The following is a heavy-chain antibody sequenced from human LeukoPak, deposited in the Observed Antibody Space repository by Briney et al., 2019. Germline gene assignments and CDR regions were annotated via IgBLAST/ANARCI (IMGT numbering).Heavy chain of an antibody. CDR2: IYYSGST. CDR1: GYSISTGYY. V-gene: IGHV4-38-2*02. Sequence: PSETLSLTCTVSGYSISTGYYWDWIRQPPGKGLEWIGSIYYSGSTYYNPSLKSRVTISVDTSKNQFSLKLSSVTAADTAVYYCARTTEGYCRGRSCYSYYYYMDVWGKGTTVTVSS. CDR3: ARTTEGYCRGRSCYSYYYYMDV. D-gene: IGHD2-15*01. J-gene: IGHJ6*03.